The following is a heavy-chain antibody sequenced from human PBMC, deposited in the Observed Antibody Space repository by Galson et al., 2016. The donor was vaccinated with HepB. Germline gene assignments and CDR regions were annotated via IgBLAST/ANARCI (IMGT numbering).Heavy chain of an antibody. V-gene: IGHV3-23*01. D-gene: IGHD3-3*01. CDR2: ISGSGGST. CDR3: AKAVTRNTIFGVVTGKEGAHYGMDV. J-gene: IGHJ6*02. CDR1: GSIFSNYA. Sequence: SLRLSCAASGSIFSNYAMSWVRQVPGKGLEWVSAISGSGGSTHYADSVKGRFTISRDNSKNTLYLQMNSLRAEDTAVYYCAKAVTRNTIFGVVTGKEGAHYGMDVWGQGTTVTVSS.